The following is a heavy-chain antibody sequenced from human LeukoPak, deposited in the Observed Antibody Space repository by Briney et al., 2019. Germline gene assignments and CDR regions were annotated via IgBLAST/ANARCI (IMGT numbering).Heavy chain of an antibody. V-gene: IGHV3-30*02. Sequence: GGSLRLSCAASGFTFSSYGMHWVRQAPGKGLEWVAFIRYDGSNKYYADSEKGRFTISRDNSKNTLYLQMNSLRAEDTAVYYCAKEDCGGDCRSYYFDYWGQGTLVTVSS. CDR3: AKEDCGGDCRSYYFDY. J-gene: IGHJ4*02. CDR2: IRYDGSNK. CDR1: GFTFSSYG. D-gene: IGHD2-21*01.